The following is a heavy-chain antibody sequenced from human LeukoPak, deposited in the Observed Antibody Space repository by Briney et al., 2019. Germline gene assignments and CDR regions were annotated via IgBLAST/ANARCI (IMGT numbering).Heavy chain of an antibody. V-gene: IGHV4-39*07. D-gene: IGHD3-22*01. Sequence: PSETLSLTCTVSGGSISTTGYYWAWIRQPPGKGLEWIASIYYSGSTNYNPSLKSRVTISVDKSKNQFSLKLSSVTAADTAVYYCARDPSSGNYRTNWFDPWGQGTLVTVSS. CDR3: ARDPSSGNYRTNWFDP. CDR2: IYYSGST. J-gene: IGHJ5*02. CDR1: GGSISTTGYY.